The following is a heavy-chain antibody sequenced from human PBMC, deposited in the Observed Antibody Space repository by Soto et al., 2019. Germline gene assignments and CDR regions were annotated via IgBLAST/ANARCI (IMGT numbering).Heavy chain of an antibody. D-gene: IGHD6-6*01. CDR1: GYSFTAYF. CDR3: ARAPYSSSSFFFDY. V-gene: IGHV1-46*01. CDR2: VHPSGGNT. J-gene: IGHJ4*02. Sequence: GASVKVSCKASGYSFTAYFMPWVRQAPGQGLEWMGIVHPSGGNTNYAQKFQGRVTMTWDTSTTTVYMELSSLRSDDTAVYYCARAPYSSSSFFFDYWGQGTPVTVS.